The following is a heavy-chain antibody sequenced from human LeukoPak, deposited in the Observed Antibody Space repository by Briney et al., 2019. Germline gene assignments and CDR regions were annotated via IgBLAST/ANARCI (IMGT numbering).Heavy chain of an antibody. D-gene: IGHD2-15*01. CDR3: ARNRSDCSSGSCSFTGFDS. CDR1: GGPISSTNSY. J-gene: IGHJ4*02. V-gene: IGHV4-39*01. CDR2: IYYSGST. Sequence: SETLSLTCTVSGGPISSTNSYWGWIRQPPGKGLEWIGSIYYSGSTHYNPSLKSRVSISVDTSRSEFSLRLRSVAAGDTAIYYCARNRSDCSSGSCSFTGFDSWGQGILVTVSS.